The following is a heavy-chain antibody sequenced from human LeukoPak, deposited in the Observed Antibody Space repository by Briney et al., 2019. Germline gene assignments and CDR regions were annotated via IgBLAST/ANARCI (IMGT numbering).Heavy chain of an antibody. CDR1: GGTFSSYA. V-gene: IGHV1-69*05. D-gene: IGHD3-22*01. J-gene: IGHJ4*02. Sequence: ASVKVSCKASGGTFSSYAISWVRQAPGQGLEWMGGIIPIFGTANYAQKFQGRVTITTDESTSTAYMELSSLRSEDTAVYYCVCDSSGYYYFDYWGQGALVTVSS. CDR3: VCDSSGYYYFDY. CDR2: IIPIFGTA.